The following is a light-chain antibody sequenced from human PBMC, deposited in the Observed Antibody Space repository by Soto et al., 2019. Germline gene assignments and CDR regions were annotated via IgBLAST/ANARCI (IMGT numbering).Light chain of an antibody. CDR3: QQYYSTPFT. V-gene: IGKV4-1*01. CDR1: QSVFYSSNNKNY. Sequence: DIVMTQSPDSLAVSLGDRATINCKSSQSVFYSSNNKNYLAWYQQKTGQPPKLLIYWASTRESGVPDRYSGSESGTDITLHISSLQDEVVAVYYCQQYYSTPFTYGTGTKVDIK. CDR2: WAS. J-gene: IGKJ3*01.